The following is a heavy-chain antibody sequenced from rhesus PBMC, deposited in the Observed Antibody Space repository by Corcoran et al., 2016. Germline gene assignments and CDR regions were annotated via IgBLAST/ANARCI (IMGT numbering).Heavy chain of an antibody. CDR3: ARGSMTMVVVITRWLFLDY. CDR1: GGSFSSYW. V-gene: IGHV4-80*01. J-gene: IGHJ4*01. CDR2: VNGNSGST. D-gene: IGHD3-28*01. Sequence: QVQLQESGPGLVKPSETLSLTCAVSGGSFSSYWWSWIRQPPGKGLEWIGEVNGNSGSTTYNPSLNRRVTISKNASKNRFSLKLSSVTAADTAVYYCARGSMTMVVVITRWLFLDYWGQGVLVTVSS.